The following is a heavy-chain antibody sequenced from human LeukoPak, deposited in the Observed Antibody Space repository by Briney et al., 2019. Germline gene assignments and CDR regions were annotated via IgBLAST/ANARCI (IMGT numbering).Heavy chain of an antibody. CDR3: ARDRIQLWYGDYYYGMDV. Sequence: ASVKVSCKASGYTFTSYAMHWVRQAPGQRLEWMGWINAGNGNTKYSQKFQGRVTITRDTSASTAYMELSSLRSEDTAVYYCARDRIQLWYGDYYYGMDVWGQGTTVTVSS. V-gene: IGHV1-3*01. J-gene: IGHJ6*02. CDR1: GYTFTSYA. D-gene: IGHD5-18*01. CDR2: INAGNGNT.